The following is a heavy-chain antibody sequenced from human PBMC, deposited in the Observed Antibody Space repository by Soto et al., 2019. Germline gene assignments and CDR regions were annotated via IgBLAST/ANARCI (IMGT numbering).Heavy chain of an antibody. J-gene: IGHJ6*02. CDR3: ARGYCISTSCYAEGYYYYGMDV. D-gene: IGHD2-2*01. CDR2: IIPIFGTA. Sequence: QVQLVQSGAEVKKPGSSVKVSCKASGGTFSSYAISWVRQAPGQGLEWMGGIIPIFGTANYAQKFQGRVTITADASTSTAYLERSSLRCEDTAVYYCARGYCISTSCYAEGYYYYGMDVWGQGTTVTVSS. CDR1: GGTFSSYA. V-gene: IGHV1-69*12.